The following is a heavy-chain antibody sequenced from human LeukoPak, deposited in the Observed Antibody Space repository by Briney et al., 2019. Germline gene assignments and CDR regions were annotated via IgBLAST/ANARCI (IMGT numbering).Heavy chain of an antibody. Sequence: AGGSLRLSCAASGFTFSSYSMNWVRQAPGKGLEWVSSISISSSYIYYADSVKGRFTISRDNAKNSLYLQMNSLRAEDTAVYYCARDPPTYYYDSSGYYYRDYWGQGTLVTVSS. V-gene: IGHV3-21*01. J-gene: IGHJ4*02. CDR2: ISISSSYI. CDR3: ARDPPTYYYDSSGYYYRDY. D-gene: IGHD3-22*01. CDR1: GFTFSSYS.